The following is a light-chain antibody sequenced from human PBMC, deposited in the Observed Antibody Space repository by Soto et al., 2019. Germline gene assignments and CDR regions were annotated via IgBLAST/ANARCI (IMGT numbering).Light chain of an antibody. V-gene: IGLV2-14*01. CDR3: SSYKSSSTYV. CDR1: SSDVGGYNY. CDR2: EVS. Sequence: QSVLTQPASVSGSPGQSITLSCTGTSSDVGGYNYVSWYQQHPGKAPKLMLYEVSNRPSGVSFRFSGSKSGNTASLTISGLQPEDEADYYCSSYKSSSTYVFGTGTKVTVL. J-gene: IGLJ1*01.